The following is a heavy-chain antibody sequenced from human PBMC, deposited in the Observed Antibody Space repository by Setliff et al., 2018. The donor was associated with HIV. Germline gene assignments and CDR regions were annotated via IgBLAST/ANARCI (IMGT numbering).Heavy chain of an antibody. CDR2: ISYDGSNK. CDR3: ARDTWYYSAKHLDV. D-gene: IGHD3-10*01. V-gene: IGHV3-30*07. CDR1: GFTFSSYA. Sequence: GGSLRLSCAASGFTFSSYAMHWVRQAPGKGLEWVAVISYDGSNKYYADSVKGRFTISRDNSENTLYLEMNNLRAEDTAVYYCARDTWYYSAKHLDVWGKGTTVTVSS. J-gene: IGHJ6*04.